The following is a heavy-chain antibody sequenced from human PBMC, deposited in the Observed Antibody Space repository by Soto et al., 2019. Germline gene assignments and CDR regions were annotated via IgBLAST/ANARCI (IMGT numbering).Heavy chain of an antibody. V-gene: IGHV1-69*13. CDR3: ARDTIAAAGDSNWFDP. J-gene: IGHJ5*02. D-gene: IGHD6-13*01. CDR1: GGTFSSYA. Sequence: RASVKVSCKASGGTFSSYAISWVRQAPGQGLEWMGGIIPIFGTANYAQKFQGRVTITADESTSTAYMELSSLRSEDTAVYYCARDTIAAAGDSNWFDPWGQGTLVTVSS. CDR2: IIPIFGTA.